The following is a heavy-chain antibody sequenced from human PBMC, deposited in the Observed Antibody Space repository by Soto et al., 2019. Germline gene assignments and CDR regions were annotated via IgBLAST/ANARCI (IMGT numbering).Heavy chain of an antibody. D-gene: IGHD6-19*01. CDR2: INSDGSST. Sequence: GGSLRLSCAASGFTFSSYWMHWVRQAPGKGLVWVSRINSDGSSTSYADSVKGRFTISRDNAKNTLYLQMNSLRAEDTAVYYCARDSFRASAVAGPHRDYWGQGTLVTVSS. CDR3: ARDSFRASAVAGPHRDY. V-gene: IGHV3-74*01. J-gene: IGHJ4*02. CDR1: GFTFSSYW.